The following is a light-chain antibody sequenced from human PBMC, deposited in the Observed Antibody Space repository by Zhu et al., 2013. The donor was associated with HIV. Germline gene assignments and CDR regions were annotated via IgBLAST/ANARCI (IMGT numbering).Light chain of an antibody. CDR1: SSNIGVNP. CDR3: QSYDTALSARV. CDR2: KNN. J-gene: IGLJ3*02. Sequence: QSVLTQPPSASGTPGQRVTISCSGGSSNIGVNPVNWFQQFPGTAPKLLIYKNNQWPSGVPDRFSGSKSGTSGSLAITGLQAEDEAEYYCQSYDTALSARVFGGGTRLTVL. V-gene: IGLV1-44*01.